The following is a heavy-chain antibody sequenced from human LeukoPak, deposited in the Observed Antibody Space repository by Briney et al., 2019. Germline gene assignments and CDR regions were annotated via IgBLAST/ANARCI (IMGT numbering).Heavy chain of an antibody. D-gene: IGHD3-3*01. CDR3: ARDGRFLDAFGFGDI. V-gene: IGHV4-4*07. Sequence: KPSETLSLTCTVSGGSISSYYWSWIRQPAGKGLEWIGRIYSSGSTNHNPSLKSRVTMSVDTSQNQFSLRLSSVTAADTAVYYCARDGRFLDAFGFGDIWGQGTMVTVSS. CDR1: GGSISSYY. CDR2: IYSSGST. J-gene: IGHJ3*02.